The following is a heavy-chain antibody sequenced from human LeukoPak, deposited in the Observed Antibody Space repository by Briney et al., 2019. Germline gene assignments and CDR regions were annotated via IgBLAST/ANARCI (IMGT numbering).Heavy chain of an antibody. J-gene: IGHJ6*02. CDR3: AKDIDTHLIYAEDYGMDV. CDR2: ISYDGSNK. CDR1: GFTFSSYG. V-gene: IGHV3-30*18. D-gene: IGHD2/OR15-2a*01. Sequence: GGSLRLSCAASGFTFSSYGMHWVRQAPGKGLEWVAVISYDGSNKYYADSVKGRFTISRDNSKNTLYLQMNSLRAEDTAVYYCAKDIDTHLIYAEDYGMDVWGQGTTVTVSS.